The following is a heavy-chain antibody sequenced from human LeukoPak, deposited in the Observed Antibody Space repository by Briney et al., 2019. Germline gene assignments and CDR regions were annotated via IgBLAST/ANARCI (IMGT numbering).Heavy chain of an antibody. CDR1: GFTFSDYY. V-gene: IGHV3-11*01. CDR2: VSSSGSTI. D-gene: IGHD3-3*01. CDR3: AREYYDFWSGYYTEGY. Sequence: KAGGSLRLSCAASGFTFSDYYMSWIRQAPGKGLEWVSYVSSSGSTIYHADSVKGRFTISRDNAKNSLYLQMNSLRAEDTAVYYCAREYYDFWSGYYTEGYWGQGTLVTVSS. J-gene: IGHJ4*02.